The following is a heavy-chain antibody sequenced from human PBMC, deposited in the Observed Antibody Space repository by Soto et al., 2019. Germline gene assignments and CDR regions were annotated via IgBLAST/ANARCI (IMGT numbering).Heavy chain of an antibody. D-gene: IGHD2-2*01. J-gene: IGHJ6*02. CDR3: ARCPVAQYQLLSTVNDTNYYYYYGMDV. Sequence: QVQLQQWGAGLLKPSETLSLTCAVYGGSFSGYYWSWIRQPPGKGLEWIGEINHSGSTNYNPSLKSRVTRSVDTSKNQFSLKMSSVTAADTAVYYCARCPVAQYQLLSTVNDTNYYYYYGMDVWGQGTTVTVSS. CDR2: INHSGST. CDR1: GGSFSGYY. V-gene: IGHV4-34*01.